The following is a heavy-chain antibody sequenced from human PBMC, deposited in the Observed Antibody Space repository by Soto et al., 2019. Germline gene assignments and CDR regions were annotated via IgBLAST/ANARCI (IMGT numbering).Heavy chain of an antibody. CDR2: INHSGST. V-gene: IGHV4-34*01. CDR3: ARTPSYYYGSGSLATKKNWFDP. J-gene: IGHJ5*02. Sequence: SETLSLTCAVYGVSFSGYYWSWIRQPPGKGLEWIGEINHSGSTNYNPSLKSRVTISVDTSKNQFSLKLSSVTAADTAVYYCARTPSYYYGSGSLATKKNWFDPWGQGTLVTVSS. D-gene: IGHD3-10*01. CDR1: GVSFSGYY.